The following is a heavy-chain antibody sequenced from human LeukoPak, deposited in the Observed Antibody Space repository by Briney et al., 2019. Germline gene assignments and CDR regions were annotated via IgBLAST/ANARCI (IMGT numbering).Heavy chain of an antibody. CDR1: GGSISSYY. D-gene: IGHD1-7*01. CDR3: ARDNWNYGSSMDV. CDR2: IYYSGST. Sequence: SETLSLTCTVSGGSISSYYWSWIRQPPGKGLEWIWYIYYSGSTNYNPSLKSRVTISVDTSKNQFSLKLSSVTAADTAVYYCARDNWNYGSSMDVWGQGTTVTVSS. V-gene: IGHV4-59*01. J-gene: IGHJ6*02.